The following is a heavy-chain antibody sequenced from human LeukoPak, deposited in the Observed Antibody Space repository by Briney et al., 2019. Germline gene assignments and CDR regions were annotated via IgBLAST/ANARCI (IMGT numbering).Heavy chain of an antibody. J-gene: IGHJ5*02. CDR3: ARGYRFDP. Sequence: SETLSVTCMVSGGSIISGSYYGSWTRQPGGTGLEWIGHIYTSGSTNYNPSLKSRVTISVDTSKNQFSLKLSSVTAADTAVYYCARGYRFDPWGQGTLVTVSS. D-gene: IGHD1-1*01. CDR1: GGSIISGSYY. CDR2: IYTSGST. V-gene: IGHV4-61*09.